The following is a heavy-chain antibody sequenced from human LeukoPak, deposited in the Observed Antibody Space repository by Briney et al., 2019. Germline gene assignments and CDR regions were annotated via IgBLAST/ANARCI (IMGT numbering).Heavy chain of an antibody. CDR2: IYTSGST. D-gene: IGHD6-13*01. Sequence: SETLSLTCTVSGGSISSYYWSWIRQPAGKGLEWIGRIYTSGSTNYNPPLKSRVTMSVDTSKNQFSLKLSSVTAADTAVYYCASTYSSSWYAFLRWGQGTLVTVSS. CDR1: GGSISSYY. J-gene: IGHJ4*02. CDR3: ASTYSSSWYAFLR. V-gene: IGHV4-4*07.